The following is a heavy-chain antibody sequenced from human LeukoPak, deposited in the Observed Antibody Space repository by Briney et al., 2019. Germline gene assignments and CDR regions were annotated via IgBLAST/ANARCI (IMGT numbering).Heavy chain of an antibody. J-gene: IGHJ4*02. D-gene: IGHD3-22*01. V-gene: IGHV3-7*01. CDR3: AKDPYYYDSSGYLFDY. CDR1: GFTFSSYW. Sequence: GGSLRLSCAASGFTFSSYWMSWVRQAPGKGLEWVANIKEDGSEKYYVDSVKGRFTISRDNAKNSLYLQMNSLRAEDTAVYYCAKDPYYYDSSGYLFDYWGQGTLVTVSS. CDR2: IKEDGSEK.